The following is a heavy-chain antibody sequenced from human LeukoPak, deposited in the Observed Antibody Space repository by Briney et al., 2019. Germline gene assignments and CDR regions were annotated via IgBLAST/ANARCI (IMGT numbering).Heavy chain of an antibody. J-gene: IGHJ6*02. CDR2: ISYDGSNK. Sequence: GGSLRLSCAASGFTFSSYAMHWVRQAPGKGLEWVAVISYDGSNKYYADSVKGRFTISRDNSKNTPYLQMNSLRAEDTAVYYCARDHYYYDILTSRRVYYYYGMDVWGQGTTVTVSS. CDR3: ARDHYYYDILTSRRVYYYYGMDV. D-gene: IGHD3-9*01. CDR1: GFTFSSYA. V-gene: IGHV3-30-3*01.